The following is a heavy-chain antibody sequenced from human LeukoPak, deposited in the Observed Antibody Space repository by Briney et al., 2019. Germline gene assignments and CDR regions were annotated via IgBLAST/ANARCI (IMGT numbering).Heavy chain of an antibody. Sequence: SETLSLTCTVSGGSISSYYWSWIRQPPGKGLEWIGYIYNSGRSHTKPSLKGRVTISGDTSKNQLSLKLRYVTAADTAVYYCARGAKMATRGFDYWGQGTLVTVSS. CDR3: ARGAKMATRGFDY. V-gene: IGHV4-59*12. CDR1: GGSISSYY. J-gene: IGHJ4*02. CDR2: IYNSGRS. D-gene: IGHD5-12*01.